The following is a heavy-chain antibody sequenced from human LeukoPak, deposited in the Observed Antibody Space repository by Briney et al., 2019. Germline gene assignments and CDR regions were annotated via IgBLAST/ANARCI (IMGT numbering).Heavy chain of an antibody. D-gene: IGHD3-22*01. V-gene: IGHV3-23*01. CDR1: GFTFSNYG. CDR2: ISGSGGST. CDR3: AKPSLYYYGTSGYYRYWYFDL. Sequence: GESLRLSCTASGFTFSNYGMSWVRQAPGKGLEWVSAISGSGGSTYYADSVKGRFTISRDNSKNTLYLQMNSLRAEDTAVYYCAKPSLYYYGTSGYYRYWYFDLWGRGTLVTVSS. J-gene: IGHJ2*01.